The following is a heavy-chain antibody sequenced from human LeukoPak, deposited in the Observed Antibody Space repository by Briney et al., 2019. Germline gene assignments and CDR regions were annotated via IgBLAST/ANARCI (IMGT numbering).Heavy chain of an antibody. CDR3: ARANDYGVHPWFDP. CDR1: GGSISSFY. Sequence: SETLSLTCTVSGGSISSFYWSWIRQPPGKGLEWIGYIYYSGSTNYNPSLKSRVTISVDTSKNQFSLKLSSVTAADTAVYYCARANDYGVHPWFDPWGQGTLVTVSS. D-gene: IGHD4-17*01. CDR2: IYYSGST. J-gene: IGHJ5*02. V-gene: IGHV4-59*01.